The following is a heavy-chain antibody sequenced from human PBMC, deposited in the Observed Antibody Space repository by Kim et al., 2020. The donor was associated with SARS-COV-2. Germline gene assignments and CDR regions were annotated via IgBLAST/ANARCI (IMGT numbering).Heavy chain of an antibody. Sequence: SETLSLTCTVSGGSISSSTYCWGWIRQPPGKGLEWIGTIYYSGGTYYNPSLKSRVTISVDTSKNQFSLRLSSVTAADTAVYYCASVKCNYGRNFDYWGQG. CDR1: GGSISSSTYC. D-gene: IGHD4-17*01. CDR3: ASVKCNYGRNFDY. J-gene: IGHJ4*02. V-gene: IGHV4-39*01. CDR2: IYYSGGT.